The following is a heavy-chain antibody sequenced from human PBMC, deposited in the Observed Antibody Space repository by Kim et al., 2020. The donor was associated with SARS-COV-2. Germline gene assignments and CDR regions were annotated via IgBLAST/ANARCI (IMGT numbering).Heavy chain of an antibody. D-gene: IGHD5-18*01. Sequence: SETLSLTCSVYGGSFSHYYWSWIRQPPGKGLEWIGDINQGGSTNYNPSLKSRVTISIDTSKTQFSLKMTSATAADTGVYYCARYAVDSALAQYFRDAFDIWGQGTMVTVSS. CDR2: INQGGST. J-gene: IGHJ3*02. CDR3: ARYAVDSALAQYFRDAFDI. V-gene: IGHV4-34*01. CDR1: GGSFSHYY.